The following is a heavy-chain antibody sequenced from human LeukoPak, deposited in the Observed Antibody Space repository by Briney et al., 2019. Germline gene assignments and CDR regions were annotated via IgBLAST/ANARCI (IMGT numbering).Heavy chain of an antibody. D-gene: IGHD3-3*01. CDR2: INQDGSEK. CDR1: GFTFRSYW. J-gene: IGHJ6*03. Sequence: WGSLRLSCAASGFTFRSYWMSWVRQAPGKGLEWVANINQDGSEKYYVDSVKGRFTISRDNAKNSLYLQMNSLRAEDTAVYYCARDQGFSYYFYYMDVWGKGTTVTVSS. CDR3: ARDQGFSYYFYYMDV. V-gene: IGHV3-7*01.